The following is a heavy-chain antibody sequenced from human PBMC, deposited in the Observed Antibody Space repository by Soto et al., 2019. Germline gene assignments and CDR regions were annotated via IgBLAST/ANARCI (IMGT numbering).Heavy chain of an antibody. J-gene: IGHJ4*02. D-gene: IGHD3-9*01. CDR3: AKDPSTGPPDC. V-gene: IGHV3-23*01. CDR2: IHPSGGST. Sequence: LSLSCAAAGFMFSSYGMSWVRQAPGKGLQWVATIHPSGGSTHYAESVRGRFTISRDNSRDTLYLQMNSLRAEDTAVYYCAKDPSTGPPDCWGQGALVTVSS. CDR1: GFMFSSYG.